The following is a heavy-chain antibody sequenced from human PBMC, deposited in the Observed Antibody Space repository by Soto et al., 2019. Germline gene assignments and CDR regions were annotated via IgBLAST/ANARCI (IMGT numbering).Heavy chain of an antibody. CDR1: GFTFSSYG. Sequence: QVQLVESGGGVVQPGRSLRLSCAASGFTFSSYGMHWVRQAPGKGLEWVAVIWYDGSNKYYADSVKGRFTISRDNSKNTLYLQMNSLRAEDTAGYYCARGEEGPFDYWGQGTLVTVSS. CDR2: IWYDGSNK. J-gene: IGHJ4*02. CDR3: ARGEEGPFDY. V-gene: IGHV3-33*01.